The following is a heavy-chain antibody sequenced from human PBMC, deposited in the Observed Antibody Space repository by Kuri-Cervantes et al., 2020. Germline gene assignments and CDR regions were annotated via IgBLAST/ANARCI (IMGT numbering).Heavy chain of an antibody. D-gene: IGHD6-13*01. CDR3: ARDRYSSSWYVEYYYYYGMDV. Sequence: GESLKISCAASGFTFSTYAIHWVRQAPGKGLEWVAVISYDGRNKYYADSVKGRFTISRDNSKNTLYLQMNSLGAEDTAVYYCARDRYSSSWYVEYYYYYGMDVWGQGTTVTVSS. V-gene: IGHV3-30*04. CDR1: GFTFSTYA. J-gene: IGHJ6*02. CDR2: ISYDGRNK.